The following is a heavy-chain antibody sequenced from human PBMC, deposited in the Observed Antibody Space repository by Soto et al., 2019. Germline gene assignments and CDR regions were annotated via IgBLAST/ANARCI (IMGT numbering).Heavy chain of an antibody. D-gene: IGHD3-10*01. CDR1: GFTFSSYT. CDR3: AKERPITMVRGVISPFGY. Sequence: EVQLLESGGGLVQPGGSLRLSCAASGFTFSSYTMSWARQAPGNGLEWVSTISGSGGSTWYADSVKGRFTISRDNSKNTLYLQMNSLRAEDTAVYYCAKERPITMVRGVISPFGYWGQGTLVTVSS. V-gene: IGHV3-23*01. CDR2: ISGSGGST. J-gene: IGHJ4*02.